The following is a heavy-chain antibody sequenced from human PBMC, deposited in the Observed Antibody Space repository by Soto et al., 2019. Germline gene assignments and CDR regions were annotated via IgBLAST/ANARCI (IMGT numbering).Heavy chain of an antibody. CDR3: ATGLYGSGSEI. CDR2: IIPVFRTA. Sequence: QVQLVQSGAAVKKSGSSVKVSCKAFGGTFSSYVISWVRQAPGQGLEWMGGIIPVFRTAKYAQRFQGRVSITVDESTTTTYMDLSSLRSENTAVYFCATGLYGSGSEIWVQGTMVTVSS. CDR1: GGTFSSYV. V-gene: IGHV1-69*01. D-gene: IGHD3-10*01. J-gene: IGHJ3*02.